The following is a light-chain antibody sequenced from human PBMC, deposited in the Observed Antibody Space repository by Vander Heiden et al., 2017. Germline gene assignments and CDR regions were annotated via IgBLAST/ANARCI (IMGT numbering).Light chain of an antibody. V-gene: IGLV2-14*01. Sequence: QSALTQPASVSGSPVQSLTISCTGTRSDIGDHDHVSWYQQHPGKVPKVIIYEVSKRPSGVSNRFSGSKSGNTASLTISGLQAEDDADYYCCSYTRSSTLVFGTGTKVTAL. CDR3: CSYTRSSTLV. J-gene: IGLJ1*01. CDR1: RSDIGDHDH. CDR2: EVS.